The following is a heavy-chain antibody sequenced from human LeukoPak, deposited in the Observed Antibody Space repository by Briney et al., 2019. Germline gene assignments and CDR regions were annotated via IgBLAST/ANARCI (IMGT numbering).Heavy chain of an antibody. CDR1: GYTFTGYY. D-gene: IGHD6-19*01. Sequence: ASVKVSCKASGYTFTGYYMHWVRQAPGQGLEWMGRINPNSGGTNYAQKFQSRVTMTRDTSISTAYMELSRLRSDDTAVYYCARDRTLYSSGWQLDYWGQGTLVTVSS. CDR2: INPNSGGT. V-gene: IGHV1-2*06. CDR3: ARDRTLYSSGWQLDY. J-gene: IGHJ4*02.